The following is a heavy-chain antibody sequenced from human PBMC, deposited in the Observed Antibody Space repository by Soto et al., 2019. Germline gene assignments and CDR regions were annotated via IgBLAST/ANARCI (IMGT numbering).Heavy chain of an antibody. V-gene: IGHV3-21*01. Sequence: GGSLRLSCAASGFTFSSYTMNWVRQAPGQGQDRVAFITSGSDYIYYADPAKGRFTISRDDANNSLFLQISNLRAEDTAVYYCTREHVVTVFRRGQRGRFANWSQGTLVTVSS. CDR2: ITSGSDYI. D-gene: IGHD3-10*01. CDR3: TREHVVTVFRRGQRGRFAN. J-gene: IGHJ4*02. CDR1: GFTFSSYT.